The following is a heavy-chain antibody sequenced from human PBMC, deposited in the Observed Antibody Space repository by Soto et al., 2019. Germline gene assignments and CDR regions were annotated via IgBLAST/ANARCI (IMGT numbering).Heavy chain of an antibody. V-gene: IGHV4-30-4*01. CDR3: VRTARQGAVAPHWFDR. Sequence: SETLSLTCTVSGASIRSTDYYWSWIRQAPGKGLEWIGYVYYIGSTYYNPSLMSRLTISVDTSKNQFSLKLTSVTAAETAVYYCVRTARQGAVAPHWFDRWGQGTQVTVSS. CDR2: VYYIGST. CDR1: GASIRSTDYY. J-gene: IGHJ5*02. D-gene: IGHD2-21*02.